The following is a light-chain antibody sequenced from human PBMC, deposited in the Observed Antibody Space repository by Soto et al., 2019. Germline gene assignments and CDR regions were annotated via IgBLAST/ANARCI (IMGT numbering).Light chain of an antibody. V-gene: IGLV2-11*01. CDR2: DVT. J-gene: IGLJ1*01. CDR3: CSYAGSYTWV. Sequence: QSALTQPRSVSGSPGQSVTISCTGSNSDVGAYKFVSWLQHNPGEAPKVMIYDVTQRPSAVPDRFSGTKSGNTASLTISGLQAEDEADYYCCSYAGSYTWVFGSGPKVTVL. CDR1: NSDVGAYKF.